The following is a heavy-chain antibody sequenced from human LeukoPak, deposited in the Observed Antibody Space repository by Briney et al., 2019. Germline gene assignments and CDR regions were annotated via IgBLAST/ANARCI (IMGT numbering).Heavy chain of an antibody. V-gene: IGHV3-74*01. CDR1: GFTFSSYW. CDR3: AREGITGRPYYYYYGMDV. D-gene: IGHD1-20*01. CDR2: INSDGSST. J-gene: IGHJ6*02. Sequence: GGSLRLSCAASGFTFSSYWMHWVRQAPGKGLVWVSRINSDGSSTSYADSVKGRFTISRDNAKNTLYLQMNSLRAEDTAVYYCAREGITGRPYYYYYGMDVWGQGTTVTVSS.